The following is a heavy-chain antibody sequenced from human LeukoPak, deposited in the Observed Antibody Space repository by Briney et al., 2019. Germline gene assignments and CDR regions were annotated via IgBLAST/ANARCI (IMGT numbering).Heavy chain of an antibody. Sequence: SETLSLTCTVSGGSISSYYWSWIRQPPGKGLEWIGYIYYSGSTYYNPSLKSRVTISVDTSKNQFSLKLSSVTAADTAVYYCARKRNRIAAAGNWFDPWGQGTLVTVSS. V-gene: IGHV4-59*04. D-gene: IGHD6-13*01. CDR2: IYYSGST. CDR1: GGSISSYY. J-gene: IGHJ5*02. CDR3: ARKRNRIAAAGNWFDP.